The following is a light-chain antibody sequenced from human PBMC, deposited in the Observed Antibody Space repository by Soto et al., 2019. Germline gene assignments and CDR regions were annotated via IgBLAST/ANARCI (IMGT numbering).Light chain of an antibody. J-gene: IGLJ1*01. CDR3: SSYAGSSTYV. CDR1: SSDIGAYNY. Sequence: QSALTQPASVSGSPGQSITISCTGTSSDIGAYNYVSWYQQHPGKAPKLIISEVSDRPSGVSNRFSGSKSGNTASLTISGLQAEDEAEYFCSSYAGSSTYVFGTGTKLTVL. CDR2: EVS. V-gene: IGLV2-14*01.